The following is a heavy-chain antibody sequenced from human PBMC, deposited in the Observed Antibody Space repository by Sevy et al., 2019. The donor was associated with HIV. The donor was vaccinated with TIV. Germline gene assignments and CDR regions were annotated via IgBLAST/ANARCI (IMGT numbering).Heavy chain of an antibody. CDR1: GFTFSDHY. CDR3: ATHAGIAAAGRVFDY. J-gene: IGHJ4*02. Sequence: GGSLRLSCAASGFTFSDHYMEWVRQAPGKGLEWVGRIRNKADSYTTEYAASVKGRFTISRDDSKNSLYLLMNSLKTEETAVHYCATHAGIAAAGRVFDYWGQGTLVTVSS. V-gene: IGHV3-72*01. CDR2: IRNKADSYTT. D-gene: IGHD6-13*01.